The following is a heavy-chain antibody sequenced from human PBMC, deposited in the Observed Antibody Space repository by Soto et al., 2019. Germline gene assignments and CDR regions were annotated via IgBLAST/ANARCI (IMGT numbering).Heavy chain of an antibody. Sequence: QVQLVQSGAEVKKPGSSVKVSCKASGGTFSSYAISWVRQAPGQGLEWMGGIIPIFGTANYAQKFQGRVTINADKSTSTAYMELSSLRSEDTAVYYCARGAEYCSGGSCYQALDYYGMDVWGQGTTVTVSS. D-gene: IGHD2-15*01. CDR2: IIPIFGTA. CDR3: ARGAEYCSGGSCYQALDYYGMDV. V-gene: IGHV1-69*06. J-gene: IGHJ6*02. CDR1: GGTFSSYA.